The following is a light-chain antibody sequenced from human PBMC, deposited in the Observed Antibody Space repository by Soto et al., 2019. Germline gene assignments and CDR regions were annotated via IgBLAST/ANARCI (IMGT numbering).Light chain of an antibody. CDR2: GNT. V-gene: IGLV1-40*01. Sequence: QPVLTQPPSVSGAPGQRVTISCTGSSSNIGAGYDVHWYQQLPGTAPKVLIYGNTNRPSGVPDRFSGSKSGTSASLAITGLQAEDEGDYYCQSYDSSLSGWVFGGGTKLTVL. J-gene: IGLJ3*02. CDR1: SSNIGAGYD. CDR3: QSYDSSLSGWV.